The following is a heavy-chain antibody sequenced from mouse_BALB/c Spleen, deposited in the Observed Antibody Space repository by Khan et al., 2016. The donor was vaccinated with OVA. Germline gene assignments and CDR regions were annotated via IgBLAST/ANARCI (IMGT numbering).Heavy chain of an antibody. CDR3: ARDRIDY. V-gene: IGHV1-7*01. CDR2: INPTSGYT. Sequence: QIQLVQSGAELAKPGASVKMSCKASGYTFTSYWMHWIKQRPGQGLEWIGYINPTSGYTDYNQNFKDKATLTADKSSSTAYMQLNSQTSDDSAVYYCARDRIDYWGQGTTLTVSS. J-gene: IGHJ2*01. CDR1: GYTFTSYW.